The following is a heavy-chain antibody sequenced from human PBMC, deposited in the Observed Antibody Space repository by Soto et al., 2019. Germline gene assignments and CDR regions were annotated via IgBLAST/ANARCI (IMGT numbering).Heavy chain of an antibody. Sequence: QVQLQQWGEGLLKPSETLSLTCAVYGGSFSGYYWSWIRQPPGKGLEWIGEINHSGSTNYNPSLKSRVTISVDTSKNQFSLKLSSVTAADTAVYYCARAYGMDVWGQGTTVTVSS. J-gene: IGHJ6*02. CDR3: ARAYGMDV. CDR1: GGSFSGYY. CDR2: INHSGST. V-gene: IGHV4-34*01.